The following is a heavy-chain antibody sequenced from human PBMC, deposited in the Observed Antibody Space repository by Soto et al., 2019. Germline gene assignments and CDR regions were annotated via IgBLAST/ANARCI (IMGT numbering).Heavy chain of an antibody. Sequence: GGSLRLSCAASGFTFSSYAMSWVRQAPGKGLEWVSAISGSGGSTYYADSVKGRFTISRDNSKNTLYLQMNSLRAEDTAVYYFAKDPSIHYGTLADYWGQGTLVTVSS. J-gene: IGHJ4*02. D-gene: IGHD4-17*01. CDR1: GFTFSSYA. CDR2: ISGSGGST. V-gene: IGHV3-23*01. CDR3: AKDPSIHYGTLADY.